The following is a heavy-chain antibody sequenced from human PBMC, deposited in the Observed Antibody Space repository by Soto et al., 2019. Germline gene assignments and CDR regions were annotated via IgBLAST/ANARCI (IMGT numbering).Heavy chain of an antibody. Sequence: GGSLRLSCAASGFTFSSYAMSWVRQAPGKGLEWVSAISGSGSTIYFADSVRGRFSISRDNSKNSLFLQMSSLRAEDSAIYYCARGAGFFYGVDVWGQGTTVTVSS. J-gene: IGHJ6*02. CDR2: ISGSGSTI. CDR3: ARGAGFFYGVDV. CDR1: GFTFSSYA. V-gene: IGHV3-23*01.